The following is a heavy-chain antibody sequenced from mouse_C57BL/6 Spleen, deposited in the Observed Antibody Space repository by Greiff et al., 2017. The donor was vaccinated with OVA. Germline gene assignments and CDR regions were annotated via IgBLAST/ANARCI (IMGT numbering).Heavy chain of an antibody. CDR2: INPSSGYT. V-gene: IGHV1-4*01. CDR1: GYTFTSYT. Sequence: VQLQESGAELARPGASVKMSCKASGYTFTSYTMHWVKQRPGQGLEWIGYINPSSGYTKYNQKFKDKATLTADKSSSTAYMQLSSLTSEDSAVYYCARWESFDDWGQGTTLTVSS. J-gene: IGHJ2*01. CDR3: ARWESFDD. D-gene: IGHD4-1*01.